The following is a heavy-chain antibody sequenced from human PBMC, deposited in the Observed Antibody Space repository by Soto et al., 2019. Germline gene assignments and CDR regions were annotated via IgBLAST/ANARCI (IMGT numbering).Heavy chain of an antibody. V-gene: IGHV4-34*01. D-gene: IGHD6-13*01. CDR2: INHSGST. Sequence: SETLSLTCAVYGGSFSGYYWSWIRQPPGKGLEWIGEINHSGSTNYNPSLKSRVTISVDTSKNQFSLKLSSVTAADTAVYYCVRVRRRIAAAGIGYYYYGMDVWGQGTTVTVSS. CDR3: VRVRRRIAAAGIGYYYYGMDV. CDR1: GGSFSGYY. J-gene: IGHJ6*02.